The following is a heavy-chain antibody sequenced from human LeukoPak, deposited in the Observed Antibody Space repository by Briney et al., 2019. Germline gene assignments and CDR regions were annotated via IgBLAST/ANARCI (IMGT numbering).Heavy chain of an antibody. Sequence: ASVKVSCKASGYSFINNNINWVRQATGQGLEWMGWMNPNSDRTDYAKKFQGRVTMTRNTSISTAYMELSSLRSEDTAVYYCMRVASRGSNTLDYWGQGTLVTVSS. CDR3: MRVASRGSNTLDY. J-gene: IGHJ4*02. CDR1: GYSFINNN. D-gene: IGHD1-26*01. V-gene: IGHV1-8*01. CDR2: MNPNSDRT.